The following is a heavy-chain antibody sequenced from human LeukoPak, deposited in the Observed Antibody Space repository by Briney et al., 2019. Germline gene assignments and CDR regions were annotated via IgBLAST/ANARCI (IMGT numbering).Heavy chain of an antibody. CDR3: ARDEPYSRDAFDI. V-gene: IGHV1-2*02. Sequence: VASVKVSCKASGYTFTGYYMHWVRQAPGQGLEWMGWINPNSGGTNYAQKFQGRVTMTRDTSISTAYMELSRLRSDDTAVYYCARDEPYSRDAFDIWGQGTMVTVSS. D-gene: IGHD1-14*01. J-gene: IGHJ3*02. CDR2: INPNSGGT. CDR1: GYTFTGYY.